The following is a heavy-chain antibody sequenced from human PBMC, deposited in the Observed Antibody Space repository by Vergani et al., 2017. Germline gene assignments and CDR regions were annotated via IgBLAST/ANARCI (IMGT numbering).Heavy chain of an antibody. D-gene: IGHD1-20*01. CDR2: INHSGST. J-gene: IGHJ4*02. CDR3: ARFVTGTTHFDY. Sequence: QVQLQQWGAGLLKPSETLSLTCAVYGGSFSGYYWSWIRQPPGKGLEWIGEINHSGSTNSNPSLKSRVTISVDTSKNQFSLKLSSVTAADTAVYYWARFVTGTTHFDYWGQGTLVTVSS. V-gene: IGHV4-34*01. CDR1: GGSFSGYY.